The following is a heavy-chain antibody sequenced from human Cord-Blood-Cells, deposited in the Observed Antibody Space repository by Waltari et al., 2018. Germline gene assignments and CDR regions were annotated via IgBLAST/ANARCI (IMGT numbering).Heavy chain of an antibody. V-gene: IGHV4-39*01. D-gene: IGHD3-3*01. CDR2: IYYSGST. J-gene: IGHJ3*02. Sequence: QLQLQESGPGLVKPSETLSLTCTVSGGSISSSSYYWGWIRQPPGKGLEWIGSIYYSGSTYYNPSLKSRVTISVDTSKNQCSLKLSSVTAADTAVYYCARHRGDFWSGYYDAFDIWGQGTMVTVSS. CDR3: ARHRGDFWSGYYDAFDI. CDR1: GGSISSSSYY.